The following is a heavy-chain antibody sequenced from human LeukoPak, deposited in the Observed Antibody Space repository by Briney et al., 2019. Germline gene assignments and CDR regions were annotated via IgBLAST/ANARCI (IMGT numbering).Heavy chain of an antibody. D-gene: IGHD1-14*01. Sequence: SVKVSCKASGGTFSSYAISWVRQAPGQGLEWMGGIIPIFGTANYAQKFQGRVTITTDESTSTAYMGLSSLRSEDTAVYYCARGFSDNTQPFDPWGQGTLVTVSS. CDR2: IIPIFGTA. V-gene: IGHV1-69*05. J-gene: IGHJ5*02. CDR1: GGTFSSYA. CDR3: ARGFSDNTQPFDP.